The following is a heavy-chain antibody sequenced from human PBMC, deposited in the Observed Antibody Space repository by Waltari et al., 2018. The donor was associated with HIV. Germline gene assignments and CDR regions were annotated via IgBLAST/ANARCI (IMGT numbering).Heavy chain of an antibody. D-gene: IGHD3-22*01. CDR1: GASISSYY. V-gene: IGHV4-4*07. J-gene: IGHJ4*02. CDR2: TYTSGSL. Sequence: QVQLQESGPGLVKPSDTLSLTCTVSGASISSYYWSWIRQPAGKGLEWIGRTYTSGSLNYNPSVRGRVTLSVDTSKNQFSLKMNSVTAADAAVYYCARGGYYYPDWGQGTLVTVSS. CDR3: ARGGYYYPD.